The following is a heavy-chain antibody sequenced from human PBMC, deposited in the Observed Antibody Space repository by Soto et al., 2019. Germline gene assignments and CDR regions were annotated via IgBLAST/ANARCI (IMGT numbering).Heavy chain of an antibody. CDR2: ISYDGSNK. Sequence: PGGSLRLSCAASGFTFSSYAMHWVRQAPGKGLEWVAVISYDGSNKYYADSVKGRFTISRDNSKDTLYLQMNSLRAEDTAVYYCARASFGSYGYFDYWGQGTLVTVSS. CDR3: ARASFGSYGYFDY. V-gene: IGHV3-30-3*01. CDR1: GFTFSSYA. D-gene: IGHD1-26*01. J-gene: IGHJ4*02.